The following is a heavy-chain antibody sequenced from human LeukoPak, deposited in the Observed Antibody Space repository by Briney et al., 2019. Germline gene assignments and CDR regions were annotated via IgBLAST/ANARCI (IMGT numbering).Heavy chain of an antibody. J-gene: IGHJ4*02. CDR1: GYTFTSYA. V-gene: IGHV7-4-1*02. Sequence: ASVKVSCEASGYTFTSYAMNWVRQAPGQGLEWMGWINTNTGNPTYAQGFTGRFVFSLDTSVSTAYLQISSLKAEDTAVYYCASTPNDYAWRFDYWGQGTLVTVSS. CDR3: ASTPNDYAWRFDY. D-gene: IGHD4-17*01. CDR2: INTNTGNP.